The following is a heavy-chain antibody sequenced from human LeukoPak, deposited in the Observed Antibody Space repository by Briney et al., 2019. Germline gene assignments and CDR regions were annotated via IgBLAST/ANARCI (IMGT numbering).Heavy chain of an antibody. CDR1: GYTFTGYY. J-gene: IGHJ5*02. CDR2: INPNSGGT. D-gene: IGHD2-2*01. Sequence: ASVTVSCKASGYTFTGYYMHRVRQAPGQGLEWMGWINPNSGGTNYAQKFQGRVTMTRDTSISTAYMELSRLRSDDTAVYYCARAERPAAFSEKRCWFDPWGQGTLVTVSS. V-gene: IGHV1-2*02. CDR3: ARAERPAAFSEKRCWFDP.